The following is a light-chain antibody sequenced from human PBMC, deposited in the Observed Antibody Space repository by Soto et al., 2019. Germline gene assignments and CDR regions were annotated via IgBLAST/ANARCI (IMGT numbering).Light chain of an antibody. V-gene: IGLV7-46*01. J-gene: IGLJ7*01. CDR2: DIS. CDR1: TGTVTSGHY. CDR3: LLSYSGPSI. Sequence: QAVVTQEPSLTVSPGGTVTLTCGSSTGTVTSGHYPYWFQLKPGQAPRTPLYDISNKHSWTPARFSGSLLGGKAALTLSGAQPEDEADYYCLLSYSGPSIFGGGTQLTVL.